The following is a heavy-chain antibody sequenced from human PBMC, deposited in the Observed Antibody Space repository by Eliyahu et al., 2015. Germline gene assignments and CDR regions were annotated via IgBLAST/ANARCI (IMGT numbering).Heavy chain of an antibody. J-gene: IGHJ4*02. Sequence: QVQLQESGPGLVKPSETLSLTXTXSGXSVPAGNYFXSWIRQPPGKGLEWIGYIFYSGRTHSNPSLQSRVTISVDTSKNQFSLKLTSMTTADTAVYYCARGGEYAGYYWGQGALVTVSS. CDR1: GXSVPAGNYF. CDR3: ARGGEYAGYY. D-gene: IGHD2-8*01. CDR2: IFYSGRT. V-gene: IGHV4-61*01.